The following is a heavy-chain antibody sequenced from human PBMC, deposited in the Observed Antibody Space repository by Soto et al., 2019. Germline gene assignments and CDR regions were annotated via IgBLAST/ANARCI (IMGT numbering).Heavy chain of an antibody. J-gene: IGHJ6*02. CDR2: ISYDGSNK. V-gene: IGHV3-30-3*01. Sequence: GGSLRLSCAASGFTFSSYAMHWVRQAPGKGLEWVAVISYDGSNKYYADSVKGRFTISRDNSKNTLYLQMNSLRAEDTAVYYCARDLGYYYYGMDVWGQGTTVTVSS. CDR3: ARDLGYYYYGMDV. CDR1: GFTFSSYA.